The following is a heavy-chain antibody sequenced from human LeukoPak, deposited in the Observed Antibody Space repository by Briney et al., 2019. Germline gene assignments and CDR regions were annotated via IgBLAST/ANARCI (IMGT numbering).Heavy chain of an antibody. CDR1: GFTVSSNY. CDR3: ALATIFGAYYYYYYMDV. D-gene: IGHD5-12*01. CDR2: SYSGGST. Sequence: GGSLRLSCAASGFTVSSNYMSGVRQAPGKGLEWDSVSYSGGSTYYADSLKGRFTISRDNSKNTLYLQMNSLRAEDTAVYYCALATIFGAYYYYYYMDVWGKGTTVTVSS. V-gene: IGHV3-53*01. J-gene: IGHJ6*03.